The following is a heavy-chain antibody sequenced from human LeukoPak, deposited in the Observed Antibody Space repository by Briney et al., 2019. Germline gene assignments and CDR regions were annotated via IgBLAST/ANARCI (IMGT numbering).Heavy chain of an antibody. CDR2: ISSSSSYI. CDR1: GFTFSSYS. V-gene: IGHV3-21*01. J-gene: IGHJ4*02. CDR3: ARDVRYYYGSGSYPW. Sequence: PGGSLRLSRAASGFTFSSYSMNWVRQAPGKGLEWVSSISSSSSYIYYADSVKGRFTISRDNAKNSLYLQMNSLRAEDTAVYYCARDVRYYYGSGSYPWWGQGTLVTVSS. D-gene: IGHD3-10*01.